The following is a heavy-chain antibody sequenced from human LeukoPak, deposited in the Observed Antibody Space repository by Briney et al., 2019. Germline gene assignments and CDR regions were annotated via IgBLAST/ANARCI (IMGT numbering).Heavy chain of an antibody. CDR1: GYTFTGYY. Sequence: GASVKVSCKASGYTFTGYYMHWVRQAPGQGLEWMGWISAYNGNTNYAQKLQGRVTMTTDTSTSTAYMELRSLRSDDTAVYYCARDLGLRFLEWLPTTGASFDYWGQGTLVTVSS. CDR2: ISAYNGNT. J-gene: IGHJ4*02. D-gene: IGHD3-3*01. V-gene: IGHV1-18*04. CDR3: ARDLGLRFLEWLPTTGASFDY.